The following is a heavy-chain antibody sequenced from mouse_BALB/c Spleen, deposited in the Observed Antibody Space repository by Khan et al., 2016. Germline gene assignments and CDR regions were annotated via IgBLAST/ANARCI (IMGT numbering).Heavy chain of an antibody. V-gene: IGHV1-20*02. CDR3: ARKNGSDFDY. CDR2: INPHIGET. D-gene: IGHD1-1*01. Sequence: VQLQQSGPELVKPGASVKISCKASGYSFTGYLMNWVMQSHGKSLEWIGRINPHIGETFYNQKFKDKATLTVDESSRTAHMELRSLASEEAAVNYSARKNGSDFDYWGQGTTLTVSS. CDR1: GYSFTGYL. J-gene: IGHJ2*01.